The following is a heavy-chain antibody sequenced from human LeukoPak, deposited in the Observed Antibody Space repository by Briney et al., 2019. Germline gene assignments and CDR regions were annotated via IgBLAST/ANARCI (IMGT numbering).Heavy chain of an antibody. CDR1: GGSISSYY. CDR2: IYYSGST. D-gene: IGHD2-21*02. CDR3: ARVPQPLLYFDY. Sequence: SETLSLTCTVSGGSISSYYWSWIRQPPGKGLEWIGYIYYSGSTNYNPSLKSRVTISVDTSKNQFSLKLSSVTAADTAVYYCARVPQPLLYFDYWGQGTLVTVSS. V-gene: IGHV4-59*01. J-gene: IGHJ4*02.